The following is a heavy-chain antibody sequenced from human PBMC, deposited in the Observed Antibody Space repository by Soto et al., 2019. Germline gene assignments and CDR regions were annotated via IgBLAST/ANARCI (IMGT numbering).Heavy chain of an antibody. V-gene: IGHV1-3*01. Sequence: QVQLVQSETEVKKPGDSVRVSCRASGYSLTNFAMHWVRRAPGHRLEWMGWINGGNGDTRFSHEFQGRVAITRDTSANTAYMELTSLRSEDTAVYYCARGTLARREHLDFWGQGTLAIVSS. J-gene: IGHJ4*02. CDR2: INGGNGDT. CDR3: ARGTLARREHLDF. D-gene: IGHD1-7*01. CDR1: GYSLTNFA.